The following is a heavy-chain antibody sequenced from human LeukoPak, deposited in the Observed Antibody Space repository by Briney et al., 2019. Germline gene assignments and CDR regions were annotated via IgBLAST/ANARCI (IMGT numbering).Heavy chain of an antibody. CDR3: ARDSDGVYCSGGSCYGAFDI. CDR1: GYTFTSYG. J-gene: IGHJ3*02. D-gene: IGHD2-15*01. V-gene: IGHV1-18*01. Sequence: ASVTVSCKASGYTFTSYGISWVRQAPGQGLEWMGWISAYNGNTNYAQKLQGRVTMTTDTSTSTAYMELRSLRSDDTAVYYCARDSDGVYCSGGSCYGAFDIWGQGTMVTVSS. CDR2: ISAYNGNT.